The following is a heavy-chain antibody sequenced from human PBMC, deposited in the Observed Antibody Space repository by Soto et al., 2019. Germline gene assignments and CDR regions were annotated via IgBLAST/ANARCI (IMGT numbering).Heavy chain of an antibody. V-gene: IGHV1-69*02. D-gene: IGHD2-2*01. CDR2: IIPILGIA. J-gene: IGHJ6*03. Sequence: SVKVSCKASGGTFSSYTISWVRQAPGQGLEWMGRIIPILGIANYAQKFQGRVTITADKSTSTAYMELSSLRSEDTAVYYCARGSRYCSSTSCYDANYYYYYMDVWGKGTTVTVSS. CDR3: ARGSRYCSSTSCYDANYYYYYMDV. CDR1: GGTFSSYT.